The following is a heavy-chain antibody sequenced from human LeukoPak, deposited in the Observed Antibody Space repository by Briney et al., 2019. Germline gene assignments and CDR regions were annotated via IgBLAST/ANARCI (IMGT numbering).Heavy chain of an antibody. D-gene: IGHD1-26*01. CDR2: INPNSGGT. CDR3: ARELYSGTYLKAFDI. CDR1: GYTFTGYF. J-gene: IGHJ3*02. V-gene: IGHV1-2*02. Sequence: GASVKVSCKASGYTFTGYFLHWVRQAPGQGPEWVGWINPNSGGTGYVQKFQGRVTVTRDTSISTAHMELSRLRSDDTAVYYCARELYSGTYLKAFDIWGQGTMVTVSS.